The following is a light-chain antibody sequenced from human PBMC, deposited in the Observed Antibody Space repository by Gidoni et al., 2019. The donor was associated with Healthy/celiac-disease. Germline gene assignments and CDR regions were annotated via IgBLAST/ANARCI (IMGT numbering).Light chain of an antibody. Sequence: EIVLTQSPGTLSLSPGERATLSCRASQSVSSSSLAWYQQKPGPATRLLIYGSSSRATSIPDRFSGSGSATDFTLTISRLEPEDFAVYYCQQYGSSRTFGQXTKVEIK. CDR2: GSS. J-gene: IGKJ1*01. CDR1: QSVSSSS. V-gene: IGKV3-20*01. CDR3: QQYGSSRT.